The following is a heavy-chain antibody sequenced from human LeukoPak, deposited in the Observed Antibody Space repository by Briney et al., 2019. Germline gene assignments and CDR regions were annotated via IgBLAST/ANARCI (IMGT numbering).Heavy chain of an antibody. D-gene: IGHD3-10*01. CDR3: AKEGSGGSGSYYFDY. V-gene: IGHV3-30*02. CDR2: IRYDGSNK. J-gene: IGHJ4*02. CDR1: GFTFSSYG. Sequence: PGGSLRLSCVASGFTFSSYGMHWVRQAPGKGLEWVAFIRYDGSNKYYADSVKGRFTISRDNSKNTLYLQMNSLRAEDTAVYYCAKEGSGGSGSYYFDYWGQGTLVTVSS.